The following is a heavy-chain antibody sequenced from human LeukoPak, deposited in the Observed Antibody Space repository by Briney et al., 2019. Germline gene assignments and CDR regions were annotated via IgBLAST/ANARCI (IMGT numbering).Heavy chain of an antibody. CDR1: GFTFSSYG. CDR2: ISYDGSNK. D-gene: IGHD6-19*01. J-gene: IGHJ3*02. CDR3: AKADRQWLYSLTDAFDI. Sequence: GSLKLSCAASGFTFSSYGMHWVRQAPGKGLEWVAVISYDGSNKYYADSVKGRFTISRDNSKNTLYLQMNSLRAEDTAVYYCAKADRQWLYSLTDAFDIWGQGTMVTVSS. V-gene: IGHV3-30*18.